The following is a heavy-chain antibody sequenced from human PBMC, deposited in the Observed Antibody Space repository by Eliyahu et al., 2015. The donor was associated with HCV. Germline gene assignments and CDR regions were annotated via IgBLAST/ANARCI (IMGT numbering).Heavy chain of an antibody. V-gene: IGHV3-43*02. CDR3: AKDVGWDKDYYYYYGMDV. Sequence: EVQLVESGGGVVQPGGSLRLSCAASGFPFXDXAMHWVRQAPGKGLEWVSLISGDGGSTYYADSVKGRFTISRDNSKNSLYLQMNSLRTEDTALYYCAKDVGWDKDYYYYYGMDVWGQGTTVTVSS. D-gene: IGHD1-26*01. CDR1: GFPFXDXA. J-gene: IGHJ6*02. CDR2: ISGDGGST.